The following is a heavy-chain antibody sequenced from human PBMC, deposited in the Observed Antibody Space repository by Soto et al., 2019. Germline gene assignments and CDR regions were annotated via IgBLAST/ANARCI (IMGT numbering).Heavy chain of an antibody. Sequence: ASVKVSCKASGYTFTSYGISWVRQAPGQGLEWMGWISAYNGNTNYAQKLQGRVTMTTDTSTSTAYMELRSLRSDDTAVYYCARGPHTYYYDSSGYYHVYWGQGTLVNVSS. CDR2: ISAYNGNT. CDR3: ARGPHTYYYDSSGYYHVY. J-gene: IGHJ4*02. D-gene: IGHD3-22*01. V-gene: IGHV1-18*04. CDR1: GYTFTSYG.